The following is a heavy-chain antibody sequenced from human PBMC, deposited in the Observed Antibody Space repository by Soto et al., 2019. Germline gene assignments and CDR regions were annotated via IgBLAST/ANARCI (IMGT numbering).Heavy chain of an antibody. D-gene: IGHD6-13*01. V-gene: IGHV5-51*01. CDR3: ARLGSSSWYYFDS. CDR1: GYSFTSYW. Sequence: XESLKLSCKGSGYSFTSYWIGWVRQMPGKGLEWMGIIYPGDSDTRYSPSFQGQVTISADKSISTAYLQWSSLKASDTAMYYCARLGSSSWYYFDSWGQGTLVTVSS. J-gene: IGHJ4*02. CDR2: IYPGDSDT.